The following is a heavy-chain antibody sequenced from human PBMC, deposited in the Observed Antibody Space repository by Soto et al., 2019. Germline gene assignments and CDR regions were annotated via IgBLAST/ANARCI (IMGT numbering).Heavy chain of an antibody. J-gene: IGHJ6*02. CDR2: INPRSGGT. CDR3: ATCTGGSCYYYGMDI. V-gene: IGHV1-2*02. CDR1: GYTFSAYY. D-gene: IGHD2-15*01. Sequence: ASVKVSCKGSGYTFSAYYIHWVRQAPGQGLEWMGWINPRSGGTNFAQKFQGRVTMTRDTSISTAYMELTRLMPNDTAVYYCATCTGGSCYYYGMDIWGQGTTVTVSS.